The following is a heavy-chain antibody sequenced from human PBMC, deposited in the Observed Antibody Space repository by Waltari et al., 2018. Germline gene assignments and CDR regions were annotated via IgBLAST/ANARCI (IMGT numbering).Heavy chain of an antibody. CDR2: IQSNSGGA. J-gene: IGHJ6*02. Sequence: WMGRIQSNSGGANFAQKFQGRVTMTRDTSTSTVYMELSRLTFDDTAVYYCARDQSMTNYYYGMDVWGQGTTVTVS. CDR3: ARDQSMTNYYYGMDV. V-gene: IGHV1-2*06.